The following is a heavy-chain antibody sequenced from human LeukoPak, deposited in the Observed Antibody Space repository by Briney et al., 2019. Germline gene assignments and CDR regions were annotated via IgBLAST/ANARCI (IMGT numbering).Heavy chain of an antibody. J-gene: IGHJ6*03. Sequence: ASVKVSCKASGYTFTSYGISWVRQAPGQGLEWMGWISAYNGNTNYAQKLQGRVTMTTDTSTSTAYMELRSLRSDDTAVYYCARDSWQRDYYYYMDVWGKGTTVTVSS. CDR1: GYTFTSYG. CDR2: ISAYNGNT. V-gene: IGHV1-18*01. CDR3: ARDSWQRDYYYYMDV.